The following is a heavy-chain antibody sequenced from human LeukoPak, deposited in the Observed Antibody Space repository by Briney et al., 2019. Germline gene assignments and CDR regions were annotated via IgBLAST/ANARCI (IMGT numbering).Heavy chain of an antibody. CDR3: ARESRTGVTTVTTNYYFDY. CDR2: TYHSGST. J-gene: IGHJ4*02. V-gene: IGHV4-38-2*02. D-gene: IGHD4-11*01. Sequence: PSETLSLTCTVSGYSISNGYYWGWIRRPPGKGLEWIGTTYHSGSTYYNPSLKSRVTISVDTSKNQFSLKLSSVTAADTAVYYCARESRTGVTTVTTNYYFDYWGQGTLVTVSS. CDR1: GYSISNGYY.